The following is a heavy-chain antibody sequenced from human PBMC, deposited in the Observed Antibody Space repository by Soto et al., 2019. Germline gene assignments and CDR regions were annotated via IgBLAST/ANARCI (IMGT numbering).Heavy chain of an antibody. CDR1: GYTFTSYA. D-gene: IGHD3-22*01. V-gene: IGHV1-3*01. CDR3: ASAVIVGSLYDSSGWAFDI. CDR2: INAGIGNT. J-gene: IGHJ3*02. Sequence: SVKVSCKASGYTFTSYAMHWVRQAPGQRLEWMGWINAGIGNTKYSQKFQGRVTITTDTSTSTAYMELSSLRSEDTAVYYCASAVIVGSLYDSSGWAFDIWGQGTMVTV.